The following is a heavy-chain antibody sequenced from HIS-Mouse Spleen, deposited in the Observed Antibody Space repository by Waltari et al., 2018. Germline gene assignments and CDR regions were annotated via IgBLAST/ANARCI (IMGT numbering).Heavy chain of an antibody. CDR3: AGATVKRFDP. J-gene: IGHJ5*02. V-gene: IGHV4-34*01. CDR2: INHRGST. D-gene: IGHD4-17*01. Sequence: QVQLQQWGAGLLKPSETLSLTCAVYGGSFSGYYWSWIRQPPGKGLEWFGEINHRGSTNYNPSLKSRVTISVDTSKNQFSQKLSSVTAADTAVYYCAGATVKRFDPWGQGTLVTVSS. CDR1: GGSFSGYY.